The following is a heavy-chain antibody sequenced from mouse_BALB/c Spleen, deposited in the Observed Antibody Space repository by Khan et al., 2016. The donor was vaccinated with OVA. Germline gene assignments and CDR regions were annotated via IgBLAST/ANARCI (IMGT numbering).Heavy chain of an antibody. CDR2: INYSGRT. J-gene: IGHJ3*01. CDR1: GYSITSDYA. V-gene: IGHV3-2*02. D-gene: IGHD4-1*01. Sequence: VQLKRSGPGLVKPSQSLSLTCTVTGYSITSDYAWNWIRQFPGNKLEWMGYINYSGRTSYIPSLKSRISVTRDTSKNQFFLQLNSVTTEDTATYYCAMGRTYWGQGTLVTVS. CDR3: AMGRTY.